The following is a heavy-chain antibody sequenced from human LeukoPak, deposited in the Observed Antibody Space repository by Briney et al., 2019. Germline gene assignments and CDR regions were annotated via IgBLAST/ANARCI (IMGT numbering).Heavy chain of an antibody. CDR3: ATLPVRGVIDAFDI. J-gene: IGHJ3*02. CDR2: ISYDGSNK. V-gene: IGHV3-30-3*01. D-gene: IGHD3-10*02. CDR1: GITFSSYA. Sequence: GGSLRLSCAASGITFSSYAMHWVRQAPGKGLEWVAVISYDGSNKYYADSVKGRFTISRDNSKNTLYLQMNSLRAEDTAVYYCATLPVRGVIDAFDIWGQGTMVTVSS.